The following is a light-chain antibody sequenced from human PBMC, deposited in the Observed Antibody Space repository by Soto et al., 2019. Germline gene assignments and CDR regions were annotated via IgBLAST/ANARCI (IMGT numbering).Light chain of an antibody. CDR3: QQYNNWPPIT. J-gene: IGKJ5*01. Sequence: EIVLTQSPDTLSLSPGERATLSCRASQSVSTNSLAWYQQRPGQSPRLIIYGAYTRATGIPARFSGSGSGTEFTLTISSLQSEDFAVYYCQQYNNWPPITFGQGTRLEIK. V-gene: IGKV3-15*01. CDR2: GAY. CDR1: QSVSTN.